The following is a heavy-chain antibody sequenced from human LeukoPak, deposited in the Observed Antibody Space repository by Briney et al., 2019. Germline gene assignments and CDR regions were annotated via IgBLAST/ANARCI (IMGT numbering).Heavy chain of an antibody. CDR2: INPNSGGT. CDR1: GYTFTGYY. Sequence: ASVKVSCKASGYTFTGYYMHWVRQAHGQGLEWMGWINPNSGGTNYAQKFQGRVTMTTDTSTSTAYMELRSLRSDDTAVYYCARDLKRDWFDPWGQGILVTVSS. CDR3: ARDLKRDWFDP. V-gene: IGHV1-2*02. J-gene: IGHJ5*02.